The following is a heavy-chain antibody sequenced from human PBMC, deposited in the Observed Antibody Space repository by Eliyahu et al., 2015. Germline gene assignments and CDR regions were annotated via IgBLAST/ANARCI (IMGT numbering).Heavy chain of an antibody. CDR1: GFSLSTSTVG. J-gene: IGHJ4*02. CDR2: IYWDDDK. V-gene: IGHV2-5*02. CDR3: AHRLIGSGGTYSVLNFDY. Sequence: QITLKESGPTLVKPTQTLTLTCTFSGFSLSTSTVGVGWIRQPTGKALEWLALIYWDDDKRYSPSLKSRITITKDSSKNQVVLTMTNMDTVDTGTYYCAHRLIGSGGTYSVLNFDYWGQGTLVTVSS. D-gene: IGHD3-10*01.